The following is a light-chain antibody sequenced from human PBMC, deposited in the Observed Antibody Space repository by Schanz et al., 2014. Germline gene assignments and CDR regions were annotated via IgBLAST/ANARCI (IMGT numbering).Light chain of an antibody. V-gene: IGLV1-40*01. J-gene: IGLJ2*01. CDR3: QSYDSSLSGFVV. CDR2: SNS. Sequence: QSVLTQPPSVSGAPGQRVTISCTGSSSNIGAGYEVHWYQQLPGTAPKLLMYSNSNQPSGVPDRFSGSKSGTSASLAITGLQAEDEADYYCQSYDSSLSGFVVFGGGTKLTVL. CDR1: SSNIGAGYE.